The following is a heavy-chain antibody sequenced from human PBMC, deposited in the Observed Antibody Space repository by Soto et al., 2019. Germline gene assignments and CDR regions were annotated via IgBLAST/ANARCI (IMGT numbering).Heavy chain of an antibody. CDR1: GFTFSSYA. Sequence: GGSLRLSCAASGFTFSSYAMSWVRQAPGKGLEWVSAISGSGGSTYYADSVKGRFTISRDNSKNTLYLQMNSLRAEDTAVYYCAKGPPHESTYYDYIWGSYRPVPEKTDFDYWGQGTLVTVSS. CDR3: AKGPPHESTYYDYIWGSYRPVPEKTDFDY. J-gene: IGHJ4*02. D-gene: IGHD3-16*02. CDR2: ISGSGGST. V-gene: IGHV3-23*01.